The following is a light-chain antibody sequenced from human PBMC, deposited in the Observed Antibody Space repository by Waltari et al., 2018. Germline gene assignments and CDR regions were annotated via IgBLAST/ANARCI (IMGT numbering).Light chain of an antibody. Sequence: AIRITHSPSSLSASTGDRVTITCRASQRISSYLAWYQQKPGKAPKVLIYAASTLQSGVPSRFSGSGSGTDFTLTISCLQSEDFAIYYCQQYYSSPATFGQGTKVEIK. V-gene: IGKV1-8*01. J-gene: IGKJ1*01. CDR2: AAS. CDR3: QQYYSSPAT. CDR1: QRISSY.